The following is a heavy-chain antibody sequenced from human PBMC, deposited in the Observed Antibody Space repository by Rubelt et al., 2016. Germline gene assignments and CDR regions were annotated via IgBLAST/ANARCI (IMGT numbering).Heavy chain of an antibody. D-gene: IGHD2-21*01. CDR1: GGSFSKTSYY. V-gene: IGHV4-39*07. CDR3: ARLVPSILDRPFRPGYYFDA. Sequence: QLQLQESGPGLVKPSETLSLTCTVSGGSFSKTSYYWGWIRQSPGKGLEWIGEINHSGSTNYNPSLKSRLTMSVDSSTNQFSLKLSSVTASDTAFYHCARLVPSILDRPFRPGYYFDAWGQGSLVTVSS. CDR2: INHSGST. J-gene: IGHJ4*02.